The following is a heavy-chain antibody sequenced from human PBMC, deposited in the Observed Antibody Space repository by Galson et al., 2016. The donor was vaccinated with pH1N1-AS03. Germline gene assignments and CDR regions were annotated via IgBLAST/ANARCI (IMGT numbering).Heavy chain of an antibody. D-gene: IGHD6-6*01. CDR1: GDSVSSNNVA. CDR2: TYYRSRWYN. Sequence: CAISGDSVSSNNVAWNWIRQSPSRGLEWLGRTYYRSRWYNDYALSVKSRITINPDTSKNQLSLQLNSVTPEDTAVYYCARGHYSSSFYWFDPWGQGTLVTVSS. J-gene: IGHJ5*02. CDR3: ARGHYSSSFYWFDP. V-gene: IGHV6-1*01.